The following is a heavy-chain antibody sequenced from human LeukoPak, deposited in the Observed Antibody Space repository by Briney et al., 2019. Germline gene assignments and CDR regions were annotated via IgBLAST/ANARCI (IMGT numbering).Heavy chain of an antibody. Sequence: PGGSLRLSCAASGFTFSTYSMNWVRQAPGKGLEWVSAISSDGKYIYYPDSVKGRFTVSRDNAKNSLYLQMNSLRAEDTAIYYCARGSSSTSFDYWGQGTLVTVSS. J-gene: IGHJ4*02. CDR3: ARGSSSTSFDY. CDR1: GFTFSTYS. D-gene: IGHD2-2*01. V-gene: IGHV3-21*01. CDR2: ISSDGKYI.